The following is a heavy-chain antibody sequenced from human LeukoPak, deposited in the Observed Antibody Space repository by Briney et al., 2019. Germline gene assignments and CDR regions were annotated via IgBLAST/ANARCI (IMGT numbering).Heavy chain of an antibody. V-gene: IGHV4-59*08. CDR3: ARRYSSSWYVGFFDP. CDR2: IYYSGST. D-gene: IGHD6-13*01. CDR1: GAPIRNYY. J-gene: IGHJ5*02. Sequence: SETLSLTCTVSGAPIRNYYWSWIRQSPGKGLEWIGYIYYSGSTNYNPSLESRVAMSVDTSKNQFSLRLSSVTAADTAIYYCARRYSSSWYVGFFDPWGQGTLVTVSS.